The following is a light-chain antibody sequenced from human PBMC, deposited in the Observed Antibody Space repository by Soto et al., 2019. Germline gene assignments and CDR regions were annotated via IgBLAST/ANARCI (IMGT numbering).Light chain of an antibody. CDR1: QSLLHSNGYNY. CDR2: LDS. CDR3: FQALQTPFT. V-gene: IGKV2-28*01. J-gene: IGKJ3*01. Sequence: DIVMTQSPLSLPVTPGEPASISCRSNQSLLHSNGYNYLDWYLQKPGQSPQLLIYLDSNRASGVPDRFRGSGSGTDFTLKISRVEAEDVGVYYCFQALQTPFTFGPGTKVDIK.